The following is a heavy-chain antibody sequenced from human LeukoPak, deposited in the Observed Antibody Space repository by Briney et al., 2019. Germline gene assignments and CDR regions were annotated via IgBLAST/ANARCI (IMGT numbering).Heavy chain of an antibody. V-gene: IGHV3-9*01. D-gene: IGHD6-13*01. CDR2: ISWNSGSM. J-gene: IGHJ5*02. CDR3: AKADSSSWYPYNWFDP. Sequence: GRSLRLSCAASGFTFDDYAMHWGRQAPGKGLEWVSGISWNSGSMDYADSVKGRFTVSRDNAKNSLYLQMNSLRAEDTALYYCAKADSSSWYPYNWFDPWGQGTLVTVSS. CDR1: GFTFDDYA.